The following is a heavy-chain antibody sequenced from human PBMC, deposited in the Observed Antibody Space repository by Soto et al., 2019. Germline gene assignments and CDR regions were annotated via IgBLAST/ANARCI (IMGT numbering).Heavy chain of an antibody. CDR1: GFTFSSSW. J-gene: IGHJ4*02. CDR3: ASNGATPLDC. Sequence: EVQLVESGGGVVQPGGSLRLSCAASGFTFSSSWMHWVRQAPGKGLVWVARINEDGGTTDYADSVKGRFTISRDNAKNTPYLQLHSRRGEDTAVYYCASNGATPLDCWGKGTLFTVSS. D-gene: IGHD1-26*01. V-gene: IGHV3-74*01. CDR2: INEDGGTT.